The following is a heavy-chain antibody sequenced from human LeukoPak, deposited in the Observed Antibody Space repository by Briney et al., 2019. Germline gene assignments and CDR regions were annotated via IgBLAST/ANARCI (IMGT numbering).Heavy chain of an antibody. Sequence: ASVKVSCKASGYSFTGYYMHWVRQAPGQGLEWRGWINTNSGGTNYAQKFQGRVTMTRGTSISTAYMELSRLRPDDTAVYYCARDWGYFDSRGYCDYRGQGTLVTVSS. CDR3: ARDWGYFDSRGYCDY. D-gene: IGHD3-22*01. J-gene: IGHJ4*02. CDR1: GYSFTGYY. V-gene: IGHV1-2*02. CDR2: INTNSGGT.